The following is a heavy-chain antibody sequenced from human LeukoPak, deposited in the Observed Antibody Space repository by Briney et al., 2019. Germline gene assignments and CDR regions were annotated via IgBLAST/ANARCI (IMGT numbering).Heavy chain of an antibody. CDR3: AELKPGVPNFDY. D-gene: IGHD1-14*01. J-gene: IGHJ4*02. Sequence: PGGSLRLSCAASGFTFSSYAMSWVRQAPGKGLEWVSAISGSGGSTYYADSVKGRSTISRDNSKNTLYLQMNSLRAEDTAVYYCAELKPGVPNFDYWGQGTLVTVSS. CDR1: GFTFSSYA. CDR2: ISGSGGST. V-gene: IGHV3-23*01.